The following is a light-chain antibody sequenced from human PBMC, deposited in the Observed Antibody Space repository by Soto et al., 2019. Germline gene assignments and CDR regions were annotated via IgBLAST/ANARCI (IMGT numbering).Light chain of an antibody. CDR1: QSVTSTY. Sequence: IVLTQSPGTLSLSPGERATLSCRASQSVTSTYLAWYQQKAGQAPRLLIYGASSRATGVPDRFSGNGSGTDFTLTITRLEPEDFALYYCQQYGDSPITFGQGTRLEIK. CDR3: QQYGDSPIT. CDR2: GAS. J-gene: IGKJ5*01. V-gene: IGKV3-20*01.